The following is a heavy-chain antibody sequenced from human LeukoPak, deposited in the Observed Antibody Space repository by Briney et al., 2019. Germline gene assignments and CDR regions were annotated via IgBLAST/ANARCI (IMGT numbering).Heavy chain of an antibody. D-gene: IGHD2-2*01. Sequence: SETLTLTCTVSGGSISSYYWSWIRQPPGKGLEWIGYIYYSGSTNYNPSLKSRVTISVDTSKNQFSLKLSSVTAADTAVYYCARGFDCSSTSCTYYFDYWGQGTLVTVSS. J-gene: IGHJ4*02. CDR3: ARGFDCSSTSCTYYFDY. V-gene: IGHV4-59*08. CDR1: GGSISSYY. CDR2: IYYSGST.